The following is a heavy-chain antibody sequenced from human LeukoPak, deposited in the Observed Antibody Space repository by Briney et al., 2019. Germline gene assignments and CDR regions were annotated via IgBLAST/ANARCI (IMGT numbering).Heavy chain of an antibody. D-gene: IGHD6-19*01. CDR1: GGSISSYY. CDR3: AGGAWLIDY. Sequence: PSETLSLTCTVSGGSISSYYWSWIRQPPGKGLEWIGYIYYSGSTNYNPSLKSRVTISVDTSKNQFSLKLSSVTAADTAVYYCAGGAWLIDYWGQGTLVTVSS. J-gene: IGHJ4*02. V-gene: IGHV4-59*08. CDR2: IYYSGST.